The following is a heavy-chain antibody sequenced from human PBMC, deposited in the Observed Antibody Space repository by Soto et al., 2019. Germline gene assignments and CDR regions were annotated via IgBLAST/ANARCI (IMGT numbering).Heavy chain of an antibody. J-gene: IGHJ5*02. Sequence: QVQLVESGGGVVQPGRSLRLSCAASGFTFSSYGMHWVRQAPGKGLEWVAVISYDGSNKYYADSVKGRFTISRDNSKNTLYLQMNSLRAEDTAVYYCAKALAIAAAGPAFDPWGQGTLVTVSS. CDR3: AKALAIAAAGPAFDP. D-gene: IGHD6-13*01. CDR1: GFTFSSYG. V-gene: IGHV3-30*18. CDR2: ISYDGSNK.